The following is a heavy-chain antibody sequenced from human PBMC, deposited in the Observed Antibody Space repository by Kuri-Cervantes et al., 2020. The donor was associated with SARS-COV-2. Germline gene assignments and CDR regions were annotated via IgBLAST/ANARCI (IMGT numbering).Heavy chain of an antibody. CDR3: AKIPIYCSSTSCPVDA. V-gene: IGHV3-48*03. CDR1: GFTFSSYE. Sequence: GGSLRLSCAASGFTFSSYEMNWVRQAPGKGLEWVSYISSSGSTIYYADSVKGRFTISRDNAKNSLYLQMNSLRAEDTAVYYCAKIPIYCSSTSCPVDAWGKGTTVTVSS. CDR2: ISSSGSTI. J-gene: IGHJ6*04. D-gene: IGHD2-2*01.